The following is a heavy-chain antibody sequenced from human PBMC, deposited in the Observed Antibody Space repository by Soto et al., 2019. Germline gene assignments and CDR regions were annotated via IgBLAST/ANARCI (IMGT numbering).Heavy chain of an antibody. CDR1: GGSFSGYY. CDR3: ARGRGYDYGGQKRPVYSV. Sequence: SETLSLTCAVYGGSFSGYYWSWIRQPPGKGLEWIGEINHSGSTNYNPSLKSRVTISVDTSKNQFSLKLSSVTAADTAVYYCARGRGYDYGGQKRPVYSVWGQGTTGTVS. CDR2: INHSGST. V-gene: IGHV4-34*01. D-gene: IGHD4-17*01. J-gene: IGHJ6*02.